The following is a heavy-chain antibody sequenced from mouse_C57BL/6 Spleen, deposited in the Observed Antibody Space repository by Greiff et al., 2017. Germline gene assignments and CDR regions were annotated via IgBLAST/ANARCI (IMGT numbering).Heavy chain of an antibody. CDR3: TTDGYPPVFDV. CDR1: GFNIKDDY. Sequence: EVKLMESGAELVRPGASVKLSCTASGFNIKDDYMHWVKQRPEQGLEWIGWIDPENGDTEYASKFQGKATITADTSSNTAYLQLSSLTSEDTAVYYCTTDGYPPVFDVWGTGTTVTVSS. V-gene: IGHV14-4*01. J-gene: IGHJ1*03. D-gene: IGHD2-3*01. CDR2: IDPENGDT.